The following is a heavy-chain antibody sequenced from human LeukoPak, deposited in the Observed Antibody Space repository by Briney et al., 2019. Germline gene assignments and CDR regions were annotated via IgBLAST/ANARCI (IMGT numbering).Heavy chain of an antibody. CDR1: GGSISSVNW. CDR2: IYYSGST. J-gene: IGHJ4*02. V-gene: IGHV4-4*02. Sequence: PSETLSLTCAVSGGSISSVNWWSWVRQPPGKGLEWIGYIYYSGSTNYNPSLKSRVTISVDTSKNQFSLKLSSVTAADTAVYYCARDSSAAGSDYWGQGTLVTVSS. CDR3: ARDSSAAGSDY. D-gene: IGHD6-25*01.